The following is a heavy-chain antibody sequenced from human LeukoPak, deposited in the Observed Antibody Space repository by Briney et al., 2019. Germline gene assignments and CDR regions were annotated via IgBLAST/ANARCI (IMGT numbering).Heavy chain of an antibody. CDR1: GYIFTNYP. D-gene: IGHD1-26*01. J-gene: IGHJ4*02. CDR3: ARADHYYQRY. CDR2: INTNTGNP. V-gene: IGHV7-4-1*02. Sequence: GASVTVSCTASGYIFTNYPMNWVRQAPGQGLEWMGLINTNTGNPTYAQGLTERFVFSLDTSVSTAYLQISNLKTEDTAVYYCARADHYYQRYWGQGTLVTVSS.